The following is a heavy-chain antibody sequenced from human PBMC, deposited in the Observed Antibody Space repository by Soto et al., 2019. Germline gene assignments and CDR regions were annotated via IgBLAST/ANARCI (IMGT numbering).Heavy chain of an antibody. V-gene: IGHV1-18*04. J-gene: IGHJ4*02. CDR1: GCTFTSYG. CDR2: LSAYTGNK. Sequence: ASVRVSCKASGCTFTSYGISWVRPAPGQGLEWRGWLSAYTGNKNYAQGLPGRVTMTTDTSTSTAYMELRSMRSDDAAVYYCARDSGSYSGSHRYWAQGTLVPVSS. D-gene: IGHD1-26*01. CDR3: ARDSGSYSGSHRY.